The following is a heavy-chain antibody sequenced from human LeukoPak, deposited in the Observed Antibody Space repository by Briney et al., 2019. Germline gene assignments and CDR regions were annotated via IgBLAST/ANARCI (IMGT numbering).Heavy chain of an antibody. D-gene: IGHD6-13*01. V-gene: IGHV3-30*04. CDR3: ARDAVLVQFDY. CDR1: GFVFSTYA. Sequence: GGSLRLSCAASGFVFSTYAMHWVRQAPGKGLEWVAVILYDGSNKYYADSVKGRFTISRDNSKNTLYLQMNSLRAEDTAVYYCARDAVLVQFDYWGQGTLVTVSS. J-gene: IGHJ4*02. CDR2: ILYDGSNK.